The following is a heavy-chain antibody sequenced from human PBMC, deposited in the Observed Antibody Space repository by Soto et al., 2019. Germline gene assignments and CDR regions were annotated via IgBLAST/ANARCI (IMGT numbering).Heavy chain of an antibody. V-gene: IGHV4-59*08. J-gene: IGHJ3*02. CDR1: GGSISSYY. CDR3: ARGYRSAFDI. D-gene: IGHD3-16*02. Sequence: SETLSLTCTVSGGSISSYYWSWIQQPPGKGLEWIGYIYYSGSTNYNPSLKSRVTISVDTSKNQFSLKMSSVTAADTAVYYCARGYRSAFDIWGQGTMVTVSS. CDR2: IYYSGST.